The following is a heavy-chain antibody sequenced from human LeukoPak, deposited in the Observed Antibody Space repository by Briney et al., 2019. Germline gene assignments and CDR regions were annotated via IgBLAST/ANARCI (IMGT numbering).Heavy chain of an antibody. CDR3: ARTNIVVVPAAPAAVDI. Sequence: VASVKVSCKASGYTFTSYGISWVRQAPGQGLEWMGWISAYNGNTNYAQKLQGRVTMTTDTSTSTAYMELRSLRSDDTAVYYCARTNIVVVPAAPAAVDIWGQGTMVTVSS. CDR2: ISAYNGNT. J-gene: IGHJ3*02. V-gene: IGHV1-18*01. D-gene: IGHD2-2*01. CDR1: GYTFTSYG.